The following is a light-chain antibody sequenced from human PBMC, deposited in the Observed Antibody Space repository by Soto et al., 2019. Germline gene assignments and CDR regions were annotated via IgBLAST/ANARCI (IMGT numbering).Light chain of an antibody. CDR2: DVT. V-gene: IGLV2-8*01. CDR1: SNDVGRFNY. J-gene: IGLJ1*01. CDR3: SSFVHGTSYV. Sequence: QSVLARAPSASGSRGQSVTISCAGTSNDVGRFNYVSWYQHHPGKAPKLIIYDVTKRPSGVPDRFSGSKSGNTAYLTVSGLQAEDEADYFCSSFVHGTSYVFGTGTKVTVL.